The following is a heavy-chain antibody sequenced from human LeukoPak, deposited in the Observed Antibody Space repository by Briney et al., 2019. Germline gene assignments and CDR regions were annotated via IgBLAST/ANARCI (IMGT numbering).Heavy chain of an antibody. V-gene: IGHV3-11*06. D-gene: IGHD5-24*01. CDR1: GFTFSNYA. CDR3: ARDRRDGGYNPGDPRGFAN. CDR2: ISSSGGYT. J-gene: IGHJ4*02. Sequence: GGSLRLSCAASGFTFSNYAMSWIRQAPGKGLEWVSRISSSGGYTGYADSLKGRFTISRDNAKNSLHLQMNSLRAEDTAVYYCARDRRDGGYNPGDPRGFANWGQGTLVTVSS.